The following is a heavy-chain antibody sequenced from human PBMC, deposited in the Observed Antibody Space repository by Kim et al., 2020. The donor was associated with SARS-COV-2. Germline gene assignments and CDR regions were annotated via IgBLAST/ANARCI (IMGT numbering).Heavy chain of an antibody. CDR3: ARAREGDSSSWFYDY. J-gene: IGHJ4*02. D-gene: IGHD6-13*01. V-gene: IGHV4-59*13. CDR2: IYYSGST. Sequence: SETLSLTCTVSGGSISSYYWSWIRQPPGKGLEWIGYIYYSGSTNYNPSLKSRVTISVDTSKNQFSLKLSSVTAADTAVYYCARAREGDSSSWFYDYWGQGTLVTVSP. CDR1: GGSISSYY.